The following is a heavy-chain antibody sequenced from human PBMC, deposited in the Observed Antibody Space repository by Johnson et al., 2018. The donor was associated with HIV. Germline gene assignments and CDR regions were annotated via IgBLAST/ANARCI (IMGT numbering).Heavy chain of an antibody. CDR1: GFTFDDYG. V-gene: IGHV3-30*03. J-gene: IGHJ3*02. CDR3: ARDRRQFLEWLSDAFDI. D-gene: IGHD3-3*01. Sequence: QVQLVESGGGVVRPGGSLRLSCAASGFTFDDYGMSWVRQAPGKGLEWVAVVSYDGSNRYYAVSVKGRFTISRDNAKNSLYLQMSSLRVADTAVYYCARDRRQFLEWLSDAFDIWGQGTMVTVSS. CDR2: VSYDGSNR.